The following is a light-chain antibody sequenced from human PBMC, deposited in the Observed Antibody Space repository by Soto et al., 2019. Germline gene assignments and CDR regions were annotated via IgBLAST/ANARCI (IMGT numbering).Light chain of an antibody. CDR1: QSISSY. Sequence: DIQMNQSPYSLSASVGERVTITCRASQSISSYLNWYQQKPGQASKLMIYAASSLQSGVPSRFSGSGSGTHFTLTISSLQPEDFATYYFQQSYSTPRWSFDGWTKVQIK. CDR2: AAS. CDR3: QQSYSTPRWS. J-gene: IGKJ4*01. V-gene: IGKV1-39*01.